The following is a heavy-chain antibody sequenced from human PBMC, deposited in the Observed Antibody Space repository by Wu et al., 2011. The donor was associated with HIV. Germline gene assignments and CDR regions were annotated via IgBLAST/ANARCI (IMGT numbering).Heavy chain of an antibody. V-gene: IGHV1-18*01. Sequence: QSGADVKKPGASVKVSCKASGYTFTTYGFRLGATGPLDKGLSGWDGSALTVVTQTMAQKLQGRVTMTTDTSTSTAYMELRSLRSDDTAVYYCARGFGGSHLDYWGQGTLVTVSS. CDR1: GYTFTTYG. CDR3: ARGFGGSHLDY. D-gene: IGHD1-26*01. CDR2: SALTVVT. J-gene: IGHJ4*02.